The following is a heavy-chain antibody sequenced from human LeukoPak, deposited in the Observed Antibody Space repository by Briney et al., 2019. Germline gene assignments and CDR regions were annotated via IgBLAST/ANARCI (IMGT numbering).Heavy chain of an antibody. J-gene: IGHJ6*01. CDR1: GGSMTAGDYY. V-gene: IGHV4-39*07. CDR2: S. CDR3: ARIYGLYQEAMDV. D-gene: IGHD3-16*02. Sequence: SETLSLTCTVSGGSMTAGDYYWGWVRQPPGTGLQWIATSYQGASLKSRVTISLDTSKNQFSLRLTSVTAADTAVYYCARIYGLYQEAMDVWXPGITVTVSS.